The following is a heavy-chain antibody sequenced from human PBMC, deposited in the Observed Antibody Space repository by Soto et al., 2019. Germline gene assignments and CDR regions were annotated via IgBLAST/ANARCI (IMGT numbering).Heavy chain of an antibody. V-gene: IGHV4-31*03. CDR1: GGSISSGGYY. J-gene: IGHJ6*02. D-gene: IGHD3-16*01. CDR2: IYYSGST. CDR3: ARDFFGDYYHYGRDG. Sequence: PSETLSLTCTVSGGSISSGGYYWSWIRQHPGKGLEWIGYIYYSGSTYYNPSLKSRVTISVDTSKNQFSLKLSSVTAADTAVYYCARDFFGDYYHYGRDGWGQGTTVTVSS.